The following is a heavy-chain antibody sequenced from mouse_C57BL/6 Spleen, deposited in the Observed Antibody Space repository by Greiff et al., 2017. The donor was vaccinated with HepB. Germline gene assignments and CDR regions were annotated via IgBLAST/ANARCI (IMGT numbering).Heavy chain of an antibody. CDR3: TTRWLPAWFAY. Sequence: EVQLQQSGAELVRPGASVKLSCTASGFNIKDYYMHWVKQRPEQGLEWIGRIDPEDGDTEYAPKFQGKATMTADPSSNTAYLQLSSLTSEDTAVYYCTTRWLPAWFAYWGQGTLVTVSA. J-gene: IGHJ3*01. D-gene: IGHD2-3*01. CDR1: GFNIKDYY. V-gene: IGHV14-1*01. CDR2: IDPEDGDT.